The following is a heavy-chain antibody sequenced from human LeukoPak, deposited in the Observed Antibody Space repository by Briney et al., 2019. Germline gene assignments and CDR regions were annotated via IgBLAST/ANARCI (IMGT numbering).Heavy chain of an antibody. J-gene: IGHJ4*02. CDR2: ISACNGNT. CDR1: GYTFTNYG. CDR3: ARVISVGYFDY. Sequence: ASVKVSCKASGYTFTNYGINWVRQAPGQGLEWMGWISACNGNTNYAQKLQGRVTMTTDTSTSTAYMELRSLRSDDTAVYYCARVISVGYFDYWGQGTLVTVSS. V-gene: IGHV1-18*01.